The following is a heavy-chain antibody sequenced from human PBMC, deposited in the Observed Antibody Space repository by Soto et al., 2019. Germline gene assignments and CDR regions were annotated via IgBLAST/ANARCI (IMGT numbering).Heavy chain of an antibody. J-gene: IGHJ4*02. CDR1: GGSFSGYY. Sequence: QVQLQQWGAGLLKPSETLSLTCAVYGGSFSGYYWSWIRQPPGKGLEWIGEINHSGSTNYNPSLKSRVTISVDTSKNQFSLKLSSVTAADTAVYYCARGIPTGQFDYWGQGTLVTVSP. V-gene: IGHV4-34*01. CDR2: INHSGST. CDR3: ARGIPTGQFDY. D-gene: IGHD2-8*02.